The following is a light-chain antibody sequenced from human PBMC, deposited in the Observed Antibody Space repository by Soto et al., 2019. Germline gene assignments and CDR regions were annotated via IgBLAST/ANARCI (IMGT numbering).Light chain of an antibody. J-gene: IGLJ2*01. CDR1: SGHSSYA. V-gene: IGLV4-69*01. CDR2: LHSDGSH. Sequence: QPVLTQSPSASASLGASVKLTCTLSSGHSSYAITWHQQQPEKGPRYLMKLHSDGSHSKGDGIPDRFSGSSSGAERYLTISSLQSEDEADYYCQTWGTGNVVFGGGTKLTVL. CDR3: QTWGTGNVV.